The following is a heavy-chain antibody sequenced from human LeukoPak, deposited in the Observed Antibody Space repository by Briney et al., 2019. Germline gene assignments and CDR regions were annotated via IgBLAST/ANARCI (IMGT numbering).Heavy chain of an antibody. CDR1: GYTFTSYD. CDR2: MNPNSGNT. D-gene: IGHD3-9*01. CDR3: ARDDILTGYLAFDI. V-gene: IGHV1-8*01. J-gene: IGHJ3*02. Sequence: ASVKVSCKASGYTFTSYDINWVRQATGQGLEWMGWMNPNSGNTGYAQKFQGRVAMTRNTSISTAYMELSSLRSEDTAVYYCARDDILTGYLAFDIWGQGTMVTVSS.